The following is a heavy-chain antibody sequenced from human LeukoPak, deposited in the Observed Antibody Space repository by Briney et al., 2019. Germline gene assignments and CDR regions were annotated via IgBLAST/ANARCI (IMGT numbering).Heavy chain of an antibody. V-gene: IGHV3-30*02. D-gene: IGHD3-16*02. J-gene: IGHJ3*02. Sequence: PGGSLRLSCAASGFTFSSYGMHWVRQAPGKGLEWVAFIRYDGSNKYYADSVTGRFTISRDNAKNSLYLQMNSLRAEDTAVYYCARDRDYVWGSYRSDAFDIWGQGTMVTVSS. CDR3: ARDRDYVWGSYRSDAFDI. CDR1: GFTFSSYG. CDR2: IRYDGSNK.